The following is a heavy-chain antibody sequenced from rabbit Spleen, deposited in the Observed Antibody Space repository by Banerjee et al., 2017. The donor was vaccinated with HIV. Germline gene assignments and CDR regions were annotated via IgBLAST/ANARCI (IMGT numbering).Heavy chain of an antibody. CDR1: GIDFTKNY. J-gene: IGHJ4*01. Sequence: QEQLVESGGGLVQPGGSLTLSCKASGIDFTKNYITWVRQAPGKGLAWIGIIFGAKGSTDYASWVNGRFTISRENSQNTVFLQMTSLTAADTATYCGARDGAGGSYFALWGPGTLVTVS. D-gene: IGHD8-1*01. V-gene: IGHV1S47*01. CDR2: IFGAKGST. CDR3: ARDGAGGSYFAL.